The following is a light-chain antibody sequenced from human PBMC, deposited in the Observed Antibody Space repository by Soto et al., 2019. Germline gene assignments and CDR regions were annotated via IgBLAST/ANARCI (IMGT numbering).Light chain of an antibody. CDR1: SSNIGAGYD. CDR2: GNS. Sequence: QSVLTQPPSGSGAPGQRVTISFTGSSSNIGAGYDVHWYQQLPGTAPKLLIYGNSNRPSGVPDRFSGSKSGTSASLAITGLQAEDEADYYCQSYDSRLSGWVFGGGTKLTVL. V-gene: IGLV1-40*01. J-gene: IGLJ3*02. CDR3: QSYDSRLSGWV.